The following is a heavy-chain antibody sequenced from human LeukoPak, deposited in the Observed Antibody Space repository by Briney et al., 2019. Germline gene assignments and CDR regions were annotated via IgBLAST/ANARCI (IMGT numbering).Heavy chain of an antibody. V-gene: IGHV3-11*04. CDR3: ARNVGTSTNCYDP. CDR1: GFTFSDYY. J-gene: IGHJ5*02. CDR2: ISSSGSTI. Sequence: AGSLRLSCAASGFTFSDYYMSWIRQAPGKGLEWVSYISSSGSTIYYADSVRGRFTISRDNTKNSLFLQMNSLRAEDTAIYYCARNVGTSTNCYDPWGQGTLVTVSS. D-gene: IGHD3-10*02.